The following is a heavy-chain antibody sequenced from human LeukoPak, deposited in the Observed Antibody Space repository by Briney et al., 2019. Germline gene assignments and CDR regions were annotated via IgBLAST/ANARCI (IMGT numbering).Heavy chain of an antibody. CDR3: AREEGNQQMEAFDY. D-gene: IGHD6-13*01. CDR1: GFTFSTYS. CDR2: IGGSSTSI. J-gene: IGHJ4*02. Sequence: GGSLRLSCAASGFTFSTYSMNWVRQAPGKGLEWVSSIGGSSTSIYYAGSVKGRFTISRDNAKNSLYLQMDSLRAEDTAVYYCAREEGNQQMEAFDYWGQGTLVTVSS. V-gene: IGHV3-21*06.